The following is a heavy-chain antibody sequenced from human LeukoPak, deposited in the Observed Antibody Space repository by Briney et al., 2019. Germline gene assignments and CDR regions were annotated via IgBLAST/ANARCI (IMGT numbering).Heavy chain of an antibody. J-gene: IGHJ4*02. Sequence: SVKVSCKASGGTFSSYAISWVRQAPGQGLEWMGGIIPIFGTANYAQKFQGRVSITADESTSTAYMELSRLRSEDTAVYYCARDRYSSGWSAFDYWGQGTLVTVSS. CDR3: ARDRYSSGWSAFDY. CDR1: GGTFSSYA. CDR2: IIPIFGTA. D-gene: IGHD6-19*01. V-gene: IGHV1-69*13.